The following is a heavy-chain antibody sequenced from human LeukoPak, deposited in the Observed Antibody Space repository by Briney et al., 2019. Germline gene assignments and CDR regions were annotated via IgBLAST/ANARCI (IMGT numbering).Heavy chain of an antibody. D-gene: IGHD2-2*01. Sequence: SVKVSCKASGGTFSSYAISWVRQAPGQGLEWMGGIIPIFGTANYAQKFQGRVTITADESTSTAYMELSSLRSEDTAVYYCARSGPVGCSSTSCYFYWGQGTLVTVSS. CDR3: ARSGPVGCSSTSCYFY. J-gene: IGHJ4*02. CDR1: GGTFSSYA. CDR2: IIPIFGTA. V-gene: IGHV1-69*13.